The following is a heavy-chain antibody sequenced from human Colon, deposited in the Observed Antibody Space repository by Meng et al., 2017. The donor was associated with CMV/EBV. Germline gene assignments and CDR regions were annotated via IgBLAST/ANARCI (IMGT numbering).Heavy chain of an antibody. D-gene: IGHD5-24*01. J-gene: IGHJ5*02. CDR3: ARGRHGADWLDP. CDR2: ISYTGIT. V-gene: IGHV4-39*07. Sequence: QLQLQESGPGLVKPSETLSFTCSVSDGSTSSGDHYWAYIRQPPGKGLEWIGIISYTGITYYNPSLKSRVTISVDTSKNQFSLKLNSLTAADTAVYYCARGRHGADWLDPWGQGTLVTVSS. CDR1: DGSTSSGDHY.